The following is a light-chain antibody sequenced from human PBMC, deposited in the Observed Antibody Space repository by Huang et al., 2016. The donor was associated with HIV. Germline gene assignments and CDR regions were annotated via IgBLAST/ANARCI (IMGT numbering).Light chain of an antibody. CDR2: GAS. Sequence: EVEMTQSPATLSVSPGERATLSCRASQTIYSDLAWYQQKPGQAPRLLIYGASTRATGIPARFSGSGSGTEFTLTFSSLQSEDFAVYYCQQYNDWPPTFGQGTKVEIK. CDR3: QQYNDWPPT. V-gene: IGKV3-15*01. J-gene: IGKJ1*01. CDR1: QTIYSD.